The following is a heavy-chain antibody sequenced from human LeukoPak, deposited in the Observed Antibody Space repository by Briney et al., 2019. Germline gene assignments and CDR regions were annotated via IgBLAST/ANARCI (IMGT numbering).Heavy chain of an antibody. CDR1: GYTFTGYY. V-gene: IGHV1-2*02. J-gene: IGHJ4*02. D-gene: IGHD3-10*01. CDR2: INPNSGGT. CDR3: ARGRYGSGSYYINY. Sequence: ASVKVSCKASGYTFTGYYMHWVRQAPGQGLEWMGWINPNSGGTNYAQKFQGRVTMTRDTSISTAYMELSRLRSDDTVVYYCARGRYGSGSYYINYWGQGTLVTVSS.